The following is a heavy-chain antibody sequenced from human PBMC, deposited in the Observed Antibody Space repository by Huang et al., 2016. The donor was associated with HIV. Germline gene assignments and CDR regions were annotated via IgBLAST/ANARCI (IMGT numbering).Heavy chain of an antibody. J-gene: IGHJ4*02. CDR1: GGSIRSDNYY. Sequence: QLQLQESGPGLVKPSETLSLTCTVSGGSIRSDNYYWGWIRRPPGKGLEWIGSIYYSGSTYYNPPLKLRVTIPVDTSKNHFSLRMRSVTAADTAVYYCARLPGSITMIRGVITDPYWGQGTLVTVSS. CDR2: IYYSGST. CDR3: ARLPGSITMIRGVITDPY. D-gene: IGHD3-10*01. V-gene: IGHV4-39*02.